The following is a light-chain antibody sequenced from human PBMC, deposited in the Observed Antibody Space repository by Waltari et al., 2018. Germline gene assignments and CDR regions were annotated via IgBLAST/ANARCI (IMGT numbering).Light chain of an antibody. CDR1: TGAVTSGHY. V-gene: IGLV7-46*01. J-gene: IGLJ3*02. Sequence: QAVVTQESSLTVSPGGTVTLTCGSSTGAVTSGHYPYWFQPKPGQVPRTLIYDTSNTHSWTPARFSGSLLGGKAALTLSGAQPEDEAEYYCLLSYSGARVFGGGTKLTVL. CDR2: DTS. CDR3: LLSYSGARV.